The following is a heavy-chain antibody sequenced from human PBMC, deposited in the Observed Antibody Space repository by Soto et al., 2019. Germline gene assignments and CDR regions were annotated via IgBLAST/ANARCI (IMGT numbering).Heavy chain of an antibody. CDR2: IYYSGST. D-gene: IGHD5-18*01. V-gene: IGHV4-39*01. CDR3: ARHSDTAMVTVHY. CDR1: GGSISSSSYY. Sequence: QLQLQESGPGLVKPSETLSLTCTVSGGSISSSSYYWGWIRQPPGKGLEWIGSIYYSGSTYYNPSLKSRVTISVDTSKNQFSLKLSSVTAADPAVYYCARHSDTAMVTVHYWGQGTLVTVSS. J-gene: IGHJ4*02.